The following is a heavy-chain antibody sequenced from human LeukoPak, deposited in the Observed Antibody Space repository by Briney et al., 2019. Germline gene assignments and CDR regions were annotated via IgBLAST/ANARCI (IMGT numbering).Heavy chain of an antibody. CDR1: GGSISSGGYY. Sequence: PSQTLSLTCTVSGGSISSGGYYWSWIRQPPGKGLEWIGYIYHSGSTYCNPSLKSRVTISVDRSKNQFSLKLSSVTAADTAVYYCARSLVGGWLPHDSIAAGWFDPWGQGTLVTVSS. V-gene: IGHV4-30-2*01. J-gene: IGHJ5*02. D-gene: IGHD6-6*01. CDR2: IYHSGST. CDR3: ARSLVGGWLPHDSIAAGWFDP.